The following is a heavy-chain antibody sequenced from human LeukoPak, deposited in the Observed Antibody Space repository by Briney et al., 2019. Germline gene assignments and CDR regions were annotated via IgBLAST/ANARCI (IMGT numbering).Heavy chain of an antibody. CDR1: GGSFSSYY. CDR2: INHRGDT. CDR3: ARLSSGWYDY. D-gene: IGHD6-19*01. V-gene: IGHV4-34*01. J-gene: IGHJ4*02. Sequence: SETLSLTCAVYGGSFSSYYWSWIRQSPGKGLEWIAEINHRGDTNYNPSVKSRVTISVDTSKNQFSLKLSSVTAADTAVYYCARLSSGWYDYWGQGTLVTVSS.